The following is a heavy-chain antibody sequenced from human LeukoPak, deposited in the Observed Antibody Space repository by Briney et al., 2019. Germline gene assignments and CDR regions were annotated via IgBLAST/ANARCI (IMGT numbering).Heavy chain of an antibody. D-gene: IGHD3-22*01. CDR1: GYIFTNYD. V-gene: IGHV1-8*01. Sequence: ASVKVSCKASGYIFTNYDINWVRQATGQGLEWMGWMNPNSGNTGYAQKFQGRVTITRNASISTAYMELSSLRSEDTAVYYCARVKYYYDSSGYSYYYYYYMDVWGKGTTVTVSS. J-gene: IGHJ6*03. CDR3: ARVKYYYDSSGYSYYYYYYMDV. CDR2: MNPNSGNT.